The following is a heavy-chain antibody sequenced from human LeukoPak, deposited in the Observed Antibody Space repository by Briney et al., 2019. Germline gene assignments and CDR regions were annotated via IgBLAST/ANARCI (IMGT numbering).Heavy chain of an antibody. Sequence: PGGSLRLSCAASGFTFSSYWMHWVRHAPGRGLVWVSRINSDGSSTSYADSVKGRFTISRDNAKNTLYPQMNSLRAEDTAVYYCASGYSSGWSRDYWGQGTLVTVSS. CDR2: INSDGSST. V-gene: IGHV3-74*01. CDR3: ASGYSSGWSRDY. CDR1: GFTFSSYW. D-gene: IGHD6-19*01. J-gene: IGHJ4*02.